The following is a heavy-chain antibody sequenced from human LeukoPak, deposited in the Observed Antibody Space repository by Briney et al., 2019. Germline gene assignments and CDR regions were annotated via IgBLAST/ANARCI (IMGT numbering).Heavy chain of an antibody. V-gene: IGHV1-2*02. J-gene: IGHJ4*02. D-gene: IGHD1-26*01. CDR3: ATVEKWELLPY. Sequence: GASVKVSCKASGYSFPGYYMHWVRQAPGQGLEWMGWINTNNGGTNYAQKFQGRVTMTRDTSISTAYMELSRLRSDDTAVYYCATVEKWELLPYWGQGTLVTVSS. CDR2: INTNNGGT. CDR1: GYSFPGYY.